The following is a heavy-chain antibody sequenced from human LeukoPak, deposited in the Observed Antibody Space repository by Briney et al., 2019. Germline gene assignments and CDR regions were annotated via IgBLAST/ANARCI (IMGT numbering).Heavy chain of an antibody. CDR2: ISGGGAGT. V-gene: IGHV3-23*01. CDR3: AKTRTSGYYYDSSGYHFDY. D-gene: IGHD3-22*01. CDR1: GLSFSFYA. J-gene: IGHJ4*02. Sequence: GGSLRLSCAASGLSFSFYAMSWVRQAPGKGLEWVSSISGGGAGTYYADSVRGRFTISRDNSKNTLYLQMNSLRAEDTAVYYCAKTRTSGYYYDSSGYHFDYWGQGTLVTVSS.